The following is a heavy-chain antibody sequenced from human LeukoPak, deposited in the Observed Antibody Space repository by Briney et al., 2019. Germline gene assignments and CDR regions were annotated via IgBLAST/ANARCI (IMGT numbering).Heavy chain of an antibody. CDR3: ARGVAARPGWFDP. V-gene: IGHV3-30-3*01. CDR1: GFTFSSYA. J-gene: IGHJ5*02. D-gene: IGHD6-6*01. CDR2: ISYDGSNK. Sequence: GGSLRLSCAASGFTFSSYAMHWVRQAPGKGLEWVAVISYDGSNKYYADSVKGRFTISRDNSKNTLYLQMNSLRSEDTAVYYCARGVAARPGWFDPWGQGTLVTVSS.